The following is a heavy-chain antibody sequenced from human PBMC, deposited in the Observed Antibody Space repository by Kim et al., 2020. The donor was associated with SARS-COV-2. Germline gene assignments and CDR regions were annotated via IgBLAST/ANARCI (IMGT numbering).Heavy chain of an antibody. CDR3: AKRDSRRSDYEAFDI. J-gene: IGHJ3*02. Sequence: ANSVKGRFTILKDNSKHTLYLQMNSLRAEDTAVYYCAKRDSRRSDYEAFDIWGQGTMVTVSS. D-gene: IGHD5-12*01. V-gene: IGHV3-23*01.